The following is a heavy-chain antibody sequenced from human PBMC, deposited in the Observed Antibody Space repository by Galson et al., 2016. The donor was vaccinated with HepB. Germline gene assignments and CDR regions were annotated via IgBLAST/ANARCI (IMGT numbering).Heavy chain of an antibody. Sequence: SLRLSCAASGFTLSDYAIHWVRQAPGKGLEWVAMISYDGGHKYSSDSVRGRFTISRDNSQNTLYLHMSSLRVEDTAIYYCARDQHYFWGMDVWGQGTRVTVSS. CDR2: ISYDGGHK. J-gene: IGHJ6*02. CDR3: ARDQHYFWGMDV. V-gene: IGHV3-30*04. CDR1: GFTLSDYA.